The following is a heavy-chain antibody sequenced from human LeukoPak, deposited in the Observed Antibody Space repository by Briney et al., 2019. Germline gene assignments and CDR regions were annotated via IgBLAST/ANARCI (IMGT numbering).Heavy chain of an antibody. CDR1: VGSISSYY. Sequence: SDTLSLTCTVSVGSISSYYWLWIRRSPGGGVEWIGYIYYSGSTNYNPSLKSRVTISVDTSKNQFSLKLSSVTAADTAVYYCATIAAAGPSDFDYWGQGTLVTVSS. J-gene: IGHJ4*02. V-gene: IGHV4-59*07. D-gene: IGHD6-13*01. CDR2: IYYSGST. CDR3: ATIAAAGPSDFDY.